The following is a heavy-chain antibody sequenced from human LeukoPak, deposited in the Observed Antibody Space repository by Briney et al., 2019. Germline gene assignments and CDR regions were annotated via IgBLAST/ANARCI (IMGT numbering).Heavy chain of an antibody. J-gene: IGHJ4*02. CDR2: IWYDGSNK. Sequence: PGGSLRLSCAASGFTFSSYGMHWVRQAPGKGLEWVAVIWYDGSNKYYADSVKGRFTISRDNSKNTLYLQMNSLRAEDTAVYYCASYGHVDYTATSPFDYWGQGTLVTVSS. CDR1: GFTFSSYG. D-gene: IGHD4-17*01. V-gene: IGHV3-33*01. CDR3: ASYGHVDYTATSPFDY.